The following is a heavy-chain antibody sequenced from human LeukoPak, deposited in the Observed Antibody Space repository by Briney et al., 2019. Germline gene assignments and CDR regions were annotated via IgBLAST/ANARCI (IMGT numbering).Heavy chain of an antibody. CDR2: ISGSGGST. CDR1: GFTFSNYA. Sequence: GGSLRLSCAAAGFTFSNYAMTWVRQAPGKGLEWVPSISGSGGSTYYADSVKGRFTISRDNSKNTLYLQMYSLRAEDTAVYYCARDDYGDYGMDVWGQGTTVTVS. V-gene: IGHV3-23*01. D-gene: IGHD4-17*01. CDR3: ARDDYGDYGMDV. J-gene: IGHJ6*02.